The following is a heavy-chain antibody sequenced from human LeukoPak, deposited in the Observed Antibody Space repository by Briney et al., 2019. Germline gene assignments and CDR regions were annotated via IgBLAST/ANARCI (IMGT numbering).Heavy chain of an antibody. CDR3: ARVSYGNWFDP. CDR2: ISSSGSTI. J-gene: IGHJ5*02. Sequence: GGSLRLSCAASGFTFSSYAMSWVRQAPGKGLEWVSYISSSGSTIYYADSVKGRFTISRDNAKNSLYLQMNSLRAEDTAVYYCARVSYGNWFDPWGQGTLVTVSS. V-gene: IGHV3-48*03. D-gene: IGHD2-8*01. CDR1: GFTFSSYA.